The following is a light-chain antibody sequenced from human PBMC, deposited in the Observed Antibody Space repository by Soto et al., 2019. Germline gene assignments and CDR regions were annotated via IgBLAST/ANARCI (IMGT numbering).Light chain of an antibody. J-gene: IGKJ1*01. CDR1: QNIRGW. V-gene: IGKV1-5*03. Sequence: TQFPAPLVAFIEDRVTITFRDSQNIRGWLAWYQQKPGKAPKLLIYKASSLQHGVPSRFSGSGSGTEFTLTISRLQADDFETCYCQQNSTQRTFGQGTKVDIK. CDR3: QQNSTQRT. CDR2: KAS.